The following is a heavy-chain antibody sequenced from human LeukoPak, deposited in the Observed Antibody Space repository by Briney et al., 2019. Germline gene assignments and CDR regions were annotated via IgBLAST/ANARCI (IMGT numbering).Heavy chain of an antibody. J-gene: IGHJ3*02. CDR3: ARGQVGSTYSSSSGDAFDI. Sequence: SETLSLTCTVSGGSISSYYWSWIRQPPGKGLEWIGYIYYSGSTNYNPSLKSRVTISVDTSKNQFSLKLSSVAAADTAVYYCARGQVGSTYSSSSGDAFDIWGQGTMVTVSS. CDR2: IYYSGST. CDR1: GGSISSYY. V-gene: IGHV4-59*08. D-gene: IGHD6-6*01.